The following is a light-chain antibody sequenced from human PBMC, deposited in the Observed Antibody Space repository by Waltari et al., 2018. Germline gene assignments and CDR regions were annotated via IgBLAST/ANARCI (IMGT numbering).Light chain of an antibody. V-gene: IGLV2-23*02. Sequence: QSALTQPASVSGSPGQSITISCTGTTSDVGKYNLVPWYQQHPGKAPKLTIYEVTKRPSGVSNRFSGSKSGNTASLTISGLQADDEADYYCHSHATSITSVIFGGGTKLTVI. CDR3: HSHATSITSVI. CDR2: EVT. CDR1: TSDVGKYNL. J-gene: IGLJ2*01.